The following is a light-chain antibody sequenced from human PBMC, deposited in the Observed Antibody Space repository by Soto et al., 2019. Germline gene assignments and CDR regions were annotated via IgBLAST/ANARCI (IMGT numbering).Light chain of an antibody. CDR2: DAS. CDR3: QQRSNWPALT. V-gene: IGKV3-11*01. J-gene: IGKJ4*01. CDR1: QSVSSY. Sequence: EIVLTQSPATLSLSPGERATRSCRASQSVSSYLAWYQQKPGQAPRLLIYDASNRATGIPARFSGSGSGTDFTLTISSLVPEDFAVYYCQQRSNWPALTFGGGTKVEIK.